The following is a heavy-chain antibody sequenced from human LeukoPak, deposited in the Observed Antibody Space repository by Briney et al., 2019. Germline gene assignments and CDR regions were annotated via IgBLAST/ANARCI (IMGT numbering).Heavy chain of an antibody. D-gene: IGHD3-10*01. Sequence: GASVKVSCKASGGTFSSYAISWVRQAPGQGLEWMGGIIPIFGTANYAQKFQGRVTITADKSTSTAYMELSSLRSEDTAVYYCALLVDSGFDYWGQGTLVTVSS. CDR2: IIPIFGTA. CDR3: ALLVDSGFDY. CDR1: GGTFSSYA. J-gene: IGHJ4*02. V-gene: IGHV1-69*06.